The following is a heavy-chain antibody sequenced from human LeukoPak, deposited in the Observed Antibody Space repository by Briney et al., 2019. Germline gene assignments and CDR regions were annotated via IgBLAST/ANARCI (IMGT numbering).Heavy chain of an antibody. V-gene: IGHV3-11*01. D-gene: IGHD2/OR15-2a*01. CDR2: IYPGGGVI. J-gene: IGHJ4*02. Sequence: TGESLRLSCAASGLTLSDCYMSWIRQAPGKGLECVAYIYPGGGVIYYADSVKGRFTIFRDNIKNSLYLQMSSLRAEDTAIYYCARDYHNKGHDYWGPGTLVTVSS. CDR3: ARDYHNKGHDY. CDR1: GLTLSDCY.